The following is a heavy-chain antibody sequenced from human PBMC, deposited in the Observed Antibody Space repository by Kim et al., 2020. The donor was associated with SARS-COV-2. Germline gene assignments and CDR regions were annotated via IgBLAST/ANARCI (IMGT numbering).Heavy chain of an antibody. CDR3: ASGWYQGIDY. CDR2: ST. Sequence: STYHTPTLKSRFTISLDTSKNQFSLKLSSVTAADTAVYYCASGWYQGIDYWGQGTLVTVSS. V-gene: IGHV4-39*01. D-gene: IGHD6-19*01. J-gene: IGHJ4*02.